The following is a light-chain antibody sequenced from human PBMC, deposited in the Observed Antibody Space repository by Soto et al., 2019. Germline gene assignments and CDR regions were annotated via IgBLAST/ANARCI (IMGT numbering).Light chain of an antibody. V-gene: IGKV1-27*01. Sequence: DIQMTQSPSSLSASVGDRVTITCRASQGIREYLGWYQKKPGKPPKLLIYSASNLQSGVPSRFSGSGSETDFTLIISSLQPEDVATYYCQIYNSAPRPFGQGTRVEI. CDR1: QGIREY. CDR3: QIYNSAPRP. J-gene: IGKJ1*01. CDR2: SAS.